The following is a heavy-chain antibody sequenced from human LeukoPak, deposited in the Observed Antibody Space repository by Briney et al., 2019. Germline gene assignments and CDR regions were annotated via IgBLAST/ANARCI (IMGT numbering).Heavy chain of an antibody. Sequence: PGGSLRLSCAASGFTFSSYEMNWVRQAPGKGLEWVSYISSSGSTIYYADSVKGRFTISRDNAKNSLYLQMNSLRAEDTAVYYYARDSSVRGVMRYWGQGTLVTVSS. J-gene: IGHJ4*02. D-gene: IGHD3-10*01. CDR1: GFTFSSYE. CDR2: ISSSGSTI. CDR3: ARDSSVRGVMRY. V-gene: IGHV3-48*03.